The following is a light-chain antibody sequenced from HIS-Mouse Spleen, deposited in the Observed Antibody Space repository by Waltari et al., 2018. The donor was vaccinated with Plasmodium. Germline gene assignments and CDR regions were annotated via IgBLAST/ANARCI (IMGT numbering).Light chain of an antibody. CDR2: QES. CDR1: KLGDKY. J-gene: IGLJ2*01. CDR3: QAWDSSTVV. V-gene: IGLV3-1*01. Sequence: SYELTQPPSVSVSPGQPASITCSGDKLGDKYACWYQQKPGQSPVLVIYQESKRPPGVHERFSGANSGNTATLTVSGTQAVDEADYYCQAWDSSTVVFGGGTKLTVL.